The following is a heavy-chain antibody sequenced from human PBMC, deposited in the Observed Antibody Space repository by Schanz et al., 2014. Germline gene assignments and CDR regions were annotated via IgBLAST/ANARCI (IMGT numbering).Heavy chain of an antibody. J-gene: IGHJ4*02. D-gene: IGHD2-2*01. CDR2: IKQDGSEK. Sequence: EVQLVESGGGLVQPGGSLRLSCAASGFTFSSYWMSWVRQAPGEGLEWVANIKQDGSEKYYVDSVKGRFTISRDNAANLVYLQMNSLRDEDTAVYYCARDNHWCGVPNCYGAYDYWGPGTLVTVSS. CDR3: ARDNHWCGVPNCYGAYDY. CDR1: GFTFSSYW. V-gene: IGHV3-7*01.